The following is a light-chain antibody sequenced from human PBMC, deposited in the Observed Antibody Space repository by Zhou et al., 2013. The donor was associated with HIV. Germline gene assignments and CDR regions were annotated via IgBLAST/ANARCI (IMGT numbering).Light chain of an antibody. CDR3: QQYYSYPQIT. J-gene: IGKJ5*01. Sequence: AIRITQSPSSLSASTGDRVTITCRASQGISDYLAWYQQKPGKAPKLLMSGASTLQSGVPSRFNGSGSGTDFTLTISCLQSEDFATYHCQQYYSYPQITFGQGIRLELN. CDR2: GAS. V-gene: IGKV1-8*01. CDR1: QGISDY.